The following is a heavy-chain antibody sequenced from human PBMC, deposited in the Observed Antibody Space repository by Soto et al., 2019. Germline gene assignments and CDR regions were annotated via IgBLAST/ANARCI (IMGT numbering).Heavy chain of an antibody. Sequence: SETLSLTCTVAGGSISSYYWSWIRQPTGKGLEWIGYINYSGSTNYNPSLKSRVTISVGTSKNHYSLNLSSVTAADMAVYYCAREGSYSADNFAHGIQLWSFDFWGQGALVTVSS. CDR1: GGSISSYY. V-gene: IGHV4-59*12. CDR2: INYSGST. D-gene: IGHD5-18*01. J-gene: IGHJ4*02. CDR3: AREGSYSADNFAHGIQLWSFDF.